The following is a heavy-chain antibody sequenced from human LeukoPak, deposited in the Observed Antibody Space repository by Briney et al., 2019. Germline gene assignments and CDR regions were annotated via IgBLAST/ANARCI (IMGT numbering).Heavy chain of an antibody. Sequence: SETLSLTCTVSGGSIRSYYWSWIRQPPGKGLEWIGYIHYSESTKYNPSLKSRVTMSVDTSKNQFSLKLSSVTAADTAVYYCASRSGSFSDALDIWGQGTLVTVSS. J-gene: IGHJ3*02. CDR2: IHYSEST. D-gene: IGHD3-10*01. CDR1: GGSIRSYY. V-gene: IGHV4-59*08. CDR3: ASRSGSFSDALDI.